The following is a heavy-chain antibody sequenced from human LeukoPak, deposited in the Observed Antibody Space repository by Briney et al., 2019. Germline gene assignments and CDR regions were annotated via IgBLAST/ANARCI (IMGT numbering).Heavy chain of an antibody. Sequence: SETLSLTCTVSGGSISSSSYYWGWIRQPPGKGLEWIGSIYYSGSTYYNPSLKSRVTISVDTSKNQFSLKLSSVTAADTAVYYCARDSRYGYYYYYMDVWGKGTTVTVSS. CDR3: ARDSRYGYYYYYMDV. V-gene: IGHV4-39*02. CDR2: IYYSGST. D-gene: IGHD3-9*01. CDR1: GGSISSSSYY. J-gene: IGHJ6*03.